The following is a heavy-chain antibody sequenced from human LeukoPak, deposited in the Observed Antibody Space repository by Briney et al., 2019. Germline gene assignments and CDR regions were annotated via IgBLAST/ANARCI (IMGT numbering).Heavy chain of an antibody. D-gene: IGHD3-9*01. J-gene: IGHJ4*02. CDR2: IYYSGST. CDR1: GGSISSSSYY. V-gene: IGHV4-39*01. Sequence: SETLSLTCTVSGGSISSSSYYWVWIRQPPGKGLQWIASIYYSGSTYYNPSLQSRVTVSVDTSKNQISLKLSSVTAADTAVYYCSRGSYDILTGYSTLGEYWGQGTLVTVSS. CDR3: SRGSYDILTGYSTLGEY.